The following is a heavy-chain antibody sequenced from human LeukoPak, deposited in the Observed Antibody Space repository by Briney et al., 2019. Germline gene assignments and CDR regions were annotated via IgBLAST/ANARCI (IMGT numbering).Heavy chain of an antibody. V-gene: IGHV3-23*01. J-gene: IGHJ1*01. CDR2: ISGSGGST. Sequence: PGGSLRLSCAASGFTFSSYWIHWVRQAPGKGLEWVSAISGSGGSTYYADSVKGRFTISRDNSKNTLYLQMNSLRAEDTAVYYCAKDWDSSGYYGLLQHWGQGTLVTVSS. CDR1: GFTFSSYW. D-gene: IGHD3-22*01. CDR3: AKDWDSSGYYGLLQH.